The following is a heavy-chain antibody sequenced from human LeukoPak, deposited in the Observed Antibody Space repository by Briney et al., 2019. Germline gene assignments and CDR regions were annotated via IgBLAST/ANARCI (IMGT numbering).Heavy chain of an antibody. CDR1: GGTFSSYA. CDR2: IIPIFGTA. V-gene: IGHV1-69*13. Sequence: SVKVSCKASGGTFSSYAVSWVRQAPGQGLEWMGGIIPIFGTANYAQKFQGRVTITADESTSTAYMELSSLRSEDTAVYYCARERTSYQLRKYYFDYWGQGTLVTVSS. J-gene: IGHJ4*02. CDR3: ARERTSYQLRKYYFDY. D-gene: IGHD2-2*01.